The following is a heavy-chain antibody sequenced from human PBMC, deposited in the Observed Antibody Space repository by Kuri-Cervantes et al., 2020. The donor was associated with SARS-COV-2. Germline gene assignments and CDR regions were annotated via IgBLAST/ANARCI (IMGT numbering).Heavy chain of an antibody. D-gene: IGHD2-21*01. V-gene: IGHV3-30*01. CDR2: ISYDGSNE. CDR1: GFPFSSCA. J-gene: IGHJ5*01. CDR3: AKYRVGVLDS. Sequence: GESLKISCAASGFPFSSCAMHWVRPAPGKGLEWGAFISYDGSNEYYADSVRGRFTISRDNSNNTLYLQVNSQRAEDTALYYCAKYRVGVLDSWGQGTQVTVSS.